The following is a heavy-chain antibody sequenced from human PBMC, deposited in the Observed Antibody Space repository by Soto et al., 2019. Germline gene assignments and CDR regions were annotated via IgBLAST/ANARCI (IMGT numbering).Heavy chain of an antibody. CDR3: ARQWHGAAHDLYYFDY. D-gene: IGHD6-6*01. CDR2: IYYSGST. CDR1: GGSISSSSYY. V-gene: IGHV4-39*01. Sequence: QLQLQESGPGLVKPSETLSLTCTVSGGSISSSSYYWGWIRQPPGKGLEWIGSIYYSGSTYYNPSLQSRVAISVDTSKNQFSLKLSSVTAADTAVYYCARQWHGAAHDLYYFDYWGQGTLVTVSS. J-gene: IGHJ4*02.